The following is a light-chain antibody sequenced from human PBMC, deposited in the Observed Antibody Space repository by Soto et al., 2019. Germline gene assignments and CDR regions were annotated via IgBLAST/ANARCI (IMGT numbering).Light chain of an antibody. Sequence: QSALTQPPSVSGAPGQRVTISCTGSSSNIGAGYDVHWYQQLPGTAPKLLIYGNSNRPSGVPDRFSGSKSGTSASLAITGLLAEEEADYYCQSYDSSLSGNVVFGGGTKLTVL. V-gene: IGLV1-40*01. CDR2: GNS. J-gene: IGLJ2*01. CDR3: QSYDSSLSGNVV. CDR1: SSNIGAGYD.